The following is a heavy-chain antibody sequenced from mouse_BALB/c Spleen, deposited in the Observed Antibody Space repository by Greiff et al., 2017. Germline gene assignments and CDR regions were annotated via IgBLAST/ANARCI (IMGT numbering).Heavy chain of an antibody. D-gene: IGHD1-1*01. CDR1: GYAFSSYW. J-gene: IGHJ3*01. CDR2: IYPGDGDT. Sequence: QVQLKESGPELVKPGASVKVSCKASGYAFSSYWMNWVKQRPGQGLEWIGQIYPGDGDTNYNGKFKGKATLTADKSSSTAYMQLSSLTSEDSAVYFCARDYGSSGPWFAYWGQGTLVTVSA. V-gene: IGHV1-80*01. CDR3: ARDYGSSGPWFAY.